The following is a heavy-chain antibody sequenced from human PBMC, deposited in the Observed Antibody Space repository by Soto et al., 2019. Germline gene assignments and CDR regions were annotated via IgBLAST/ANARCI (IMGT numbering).Heavy chain of an antibody. D-gene: IGHD2-2*01. CDR1: GGSISSYY. V-gene: IGHV4-59*08. Sequence: QVQLQESGPGLVKPSETLSLTCTVSGGSISSYYWSWIRQPPGKGLEWIGDIYYSGSTNYNPSLKSRVTISVDTSKNQFSLKLSSVTAADTAVYYCARHRHPGYCSSTSCFSHFDYWGQGTLVTVSS. CDR2: IYYSGST. CDR3: ARHRHPGYCSSTSCFSHFDY. J-gene: IGHJ4*02.